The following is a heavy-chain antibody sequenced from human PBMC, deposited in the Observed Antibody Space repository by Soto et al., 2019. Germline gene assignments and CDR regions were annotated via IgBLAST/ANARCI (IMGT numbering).Heavy chain of an antibody. J-gene: IGHJ6*02. Sequence: QVQLVQSGAEVKKPGSSVKVSCKASGGTFSSYAISWVRQAPGQGLEWMGGIIPIFGTANYAQKFQGRVTITADESTSPAYMEMRSVSSADTPGDCCAGGVDYGDSGGSGYYGMDVWGQGTTVTVSS. D-gene: IGHD4-17*01. CDR3: AGGVDYGDSGGSGYYGMDV. CDR2: IIPIFGTA. CDR1: GGTFSSYA. V-gene: IGHV1-69*01.